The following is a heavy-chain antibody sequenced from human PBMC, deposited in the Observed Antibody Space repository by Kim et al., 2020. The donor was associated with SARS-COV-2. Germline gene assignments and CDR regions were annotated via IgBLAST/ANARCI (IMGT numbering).Heavy chain of an antibody. CDR2: IYYSGST. CDR1: GGSISSYY. V-gene: IGHV4-59*01. D-gene: IGHD3-3*01. Sequence: ETLSLTCTVSGGSISSYYWSWIRQPPGKGLEWIGYIYYSGSTNYNPSLKSRVTISVDTSKNQFSLKLSSVTAADTAVYYCARTPMVGVAYYMDVWGKGTTVTVSS. CDR3: ARTPMVGVAYYMDV. J-gene: IGHJ6*03.